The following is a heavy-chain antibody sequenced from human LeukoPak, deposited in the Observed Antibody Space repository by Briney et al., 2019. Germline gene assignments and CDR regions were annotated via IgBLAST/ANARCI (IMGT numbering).Heavy chain of an antibody. D-gene: IGHD5-24*01. CDR2: TSSSDSGK. J-gene: IGHJ6*03. V-gene: IGHV3-23*01. CDR3: ARDQGEEMATIDEPHNYYYYYYMDV. CDR1: GFTLSSYA. Sequence: GGSLRLSCVVSGFTLSSYAMSWVRQAPGKGLEWVAATSSSDSGKYHADSVRGRFTISRDNSKNSLYLQMNSLRAEDTAVYYCARDQGEEMATIDEPHNYYYYYYMDVWGKGTTVTVSS.